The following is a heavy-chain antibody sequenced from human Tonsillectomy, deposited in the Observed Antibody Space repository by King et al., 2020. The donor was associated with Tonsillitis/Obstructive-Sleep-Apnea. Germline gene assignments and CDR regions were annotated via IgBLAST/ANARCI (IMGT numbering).Heavy chain of an antibody. CDR3: ARVTFGVVIIPAFDI. CDR2: IDSDGSST. V-gene: IGHV3-74*01. J-gene: IGHJ3*02. CDR1: GFTFSNYW. Sequence: VQLVESGGGLVQPGGSLRLSCAASGFTFSNYWMHWVRQAPGKGLVWVSRIDSDGSSTSYADAVKGRFPISRDNAKNSLYLQMNSLRAEDTAVYYCARVTFGVVIIPAFDIWGQGTMVTVSS. D-gene: IGHD3-3*01.